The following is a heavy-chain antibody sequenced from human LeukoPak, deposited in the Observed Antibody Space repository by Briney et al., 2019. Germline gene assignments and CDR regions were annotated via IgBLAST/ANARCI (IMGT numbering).Heavy chain of an antibody. CDR3: ARDKPLAVAAGYYFDC. Sequence: GGSLRLSCAASGFTFSSYAMHWVRQAPGKGLEWVAVISYDGSNKYYADSVKGRFTISRDNSKNTLYLQMNSLRAEDTAVYYCARDKPLAVAAGYYFDCWGQGTLVTVSS. V-gene: IGHV3-30*04. CDR2: ISYDGSNK. D-gene: IGHD2-15*01. CDR1: GFTFSSYA. J-gene: IGHJ4*02.